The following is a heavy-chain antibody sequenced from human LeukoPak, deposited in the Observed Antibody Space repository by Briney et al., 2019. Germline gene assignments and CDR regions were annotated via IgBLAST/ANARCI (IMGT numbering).Heavy chain of an antibody. CDR3: ASHSGSGSYYNPFDY. V-gene: IGHV4-39*01. CDR2: IYYSGST. J-gene: IGHJ4*02. CDR1: GGSISSSSYY. Sequence: SETLSLTCTVSGGSISSSSYYWGWIRQPPGKGLEWIGSIYYSGSTYYNPSLKSLVTVSVDTSKNQFSLRLSSVTAADTAVYYCASHSGSGSYYNPFDYWGQGTLVTVSS. D-gene: IGHD3-10*01.